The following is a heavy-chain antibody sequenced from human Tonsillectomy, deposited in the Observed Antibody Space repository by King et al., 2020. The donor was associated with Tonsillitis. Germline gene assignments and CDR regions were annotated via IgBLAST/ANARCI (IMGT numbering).Heavy chain of an antibody. D-gene: IGHD2-8*01. V-gene: IGHV3-74*01. CDR1: GFTFSNYW. CDR2: INSDGSNT. CDR3: VRGSSVVMGYDIATRLDWFDP. J-gene: IGHJ5*02. Sequence: CAASGFTFSNYWMHWVRQAPGKGLVWVSRINSDGSNTIYADSAKGRFTISRDNAKNTLYLQMNSLRAEDTAVYYCVRGSSVVMGYDIATRLDWFDPWGQGTLVTVSS.